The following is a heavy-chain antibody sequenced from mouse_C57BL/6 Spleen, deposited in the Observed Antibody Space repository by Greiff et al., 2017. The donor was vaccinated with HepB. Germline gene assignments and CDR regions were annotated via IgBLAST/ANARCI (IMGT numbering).Heavy chain of an antibody. Sequence: VQLQQSGAELVRPGASVTLSCKASGYTFTDYEMHWVKQTPVHGLEWIGAIDPETGGTAYNQKFKGKAILTADKSSSTAYMALRSLTSEDSAVYYCTRASYYGSTAWFAYWGQGTLVTVSA. V-gene: IGHV1-15*01. CDR2: IDPETGGT. D-gene: IGHD1-1*01. J-gene: IGHJ3*01. CDR1: GYTFTDYE. CDR3: TRASYYGSTAWFAY.